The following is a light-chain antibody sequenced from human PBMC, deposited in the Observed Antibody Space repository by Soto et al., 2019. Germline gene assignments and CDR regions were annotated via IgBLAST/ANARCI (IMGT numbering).Light chain of an antibody. V-gene: IGLV1-44*01. CDR2: SNS. Sequence: QSVLTQPPSASGTPGQRVTISCSGSSSNIGSNTVNWYQQLPGTAPKLLMYSNSQRPSGVPDRFSGSKSGTSASLAISGLQSEDEADYYCAAWDDSLNGVVFGGGTKLPVL. CDR1: SSNIGSNT. CDR3: AAWDDSLNGVV. J-gene: IGLJ2*01.